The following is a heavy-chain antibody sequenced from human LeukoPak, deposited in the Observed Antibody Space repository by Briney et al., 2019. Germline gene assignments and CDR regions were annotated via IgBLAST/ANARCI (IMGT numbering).Heavy chain of an antibody. D-gene: IGHD3-10*01. CDR3: ARTAVGKVVRGVFQH. CDR2: INHSGST. Sequence: SETVSLTCSVYGGSFSVYYWSWIRQPPGKGLERSGEINHSGSTNYNPSLKSRVTISVDTSKNHFSLKLSSVTAADTAVYYCARTAVGKVVRGVFQHWGQGTLVTVSS. CDR1: GGSFSVYY. V-gene: IGHV4-34*01. J-gene: IGHJ1*01.